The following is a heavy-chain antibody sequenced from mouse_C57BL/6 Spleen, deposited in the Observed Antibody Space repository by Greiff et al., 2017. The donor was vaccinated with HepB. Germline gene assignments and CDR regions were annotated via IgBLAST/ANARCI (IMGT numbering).Heavy chain of an antibody. V-gene: IGHV1-85*01. CDR3: ARGRRDAWFAY. Sequence: AQLQQSGPELVKPGASVKLSCKASGYTFTSYDINWVKQRPGQGLEWIGWIYPRDGSTKYNEKFKGKATLTVDTSSSTAYMELHSLTSEDSAVYFCARGRRDAWFAYWGQGTLVTVSA. CDR2: IYPRDGST. CDR1: GYTFTSYD. J-gene: IGHJ3*01.